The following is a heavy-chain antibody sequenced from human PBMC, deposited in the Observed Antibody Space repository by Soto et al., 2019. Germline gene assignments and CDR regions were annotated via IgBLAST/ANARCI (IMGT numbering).Heavy chain of an antibody. D-gene: IGHD2-15*01. CDR3: ARDIVIRYYYYYGMDV. Sequence: PGGSLRLSCAASGFTFGSYSMNWVRQAPGKGLEWVAYISSSSNTIYYADSVNGRFSISRDNATNSLYMKMNSLRDEDTAVYYCARDIVIRYYYYYGMDVWGQGTTVTVSS. V-gene: IGHV3-48*02. CDR2: ISSSSNTI. J-gene: IGHJ6*02. CDR1: GFTFGSYS.